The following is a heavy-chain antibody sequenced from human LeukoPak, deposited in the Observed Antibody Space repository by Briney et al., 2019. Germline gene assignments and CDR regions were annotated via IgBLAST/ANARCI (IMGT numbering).Heavy chain of an antibody. V-gene: IGHV3-23*01. Sequence: GGSLRLSCAASGFTFSSHAMSWVRQAPGKGLEWVSTISGRGDSTYYADSVKGRFTISRDNSKNTLYLQMNSLRLEDTAGYYCAKGAGYSSNWNFDYWGQGTLVTVSS. J-gene: IGHJ4*02. D-gene: IGHD6-13*01. CDR2: ISGRGDST. CDR1: GFTFSSHA. CDR3: AKGAGYSSNWNFDY.